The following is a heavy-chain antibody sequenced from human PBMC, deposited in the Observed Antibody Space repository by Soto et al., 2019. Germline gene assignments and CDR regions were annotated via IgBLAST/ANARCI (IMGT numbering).Heavy chain of an antibody. CDR1: AYNFGSAL. J-gene: IGHJ4*02. D-gene: IGHD2-15*01. V-gene: IGHV5-51*01. CDR3: ARQRSFFCDS. CDR2: IKPDTSDI. Sequence: PGESLKISCKAVAYNFGSALIGWVRQIPGKGLELMGLIKPDTSDIRYSPHFRGHVTTSADEAVTTAHHQWRGPTASCSAMYYWARQRSFFCDSWGQGTLGTVSS.